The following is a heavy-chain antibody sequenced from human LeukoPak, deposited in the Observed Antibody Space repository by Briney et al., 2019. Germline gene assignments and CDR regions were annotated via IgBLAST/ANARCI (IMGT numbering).Heavy chain of an antibody. D-gene: IGHD3-10*01. V-gene: IGHV4-4*07. J-gene: IGHJ4*02. CDR2: IYASGSS. CDR1: DGSINDFF. Sequence: SETLSLTCTVSDGSINDFFWSWIRQPAGKGLEWIGRIYASGSSNYNPSLKGRVTMSVDTSKKHFSLKLSSVTAADTAVYYCASSGFGESDYWGQGTLVTVSS. CDR3: ASSGFGESDY.